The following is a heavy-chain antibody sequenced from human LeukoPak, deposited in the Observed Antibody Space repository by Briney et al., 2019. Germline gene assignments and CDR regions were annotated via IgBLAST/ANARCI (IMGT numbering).Heavy chain of an antibody. Sequence: SETLSLTCTVSGASISSGGYYWNWIRQHPGKGLEWIGYIYYSGSVYYNPSLKSRSTFSLDRSKNQFSLKLSSVTGADTAVYYCARGGAADLLDYWGQGTLVTVSS. J-gene: IGHJ4*02. D-gene: IGHD6-13*01. V-gene: IGHV4-31*03. CDR1: GASISSGGYY. CDR3: ARGGAADLLDY. CDR2: IYYSGSV.